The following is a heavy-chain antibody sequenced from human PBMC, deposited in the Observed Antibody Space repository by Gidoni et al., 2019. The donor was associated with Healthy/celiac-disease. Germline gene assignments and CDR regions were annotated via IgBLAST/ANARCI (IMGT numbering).Heavy chain of an antibody. CDR2: INPNSGGT. D-gene: IGHD3-10*01. Sequence: QAQLVQSGAEVTKPGASVKVSCTATEYTFTGYYMHWVRPAPGQGLEWMGWINPNSGGTNYAQKFQGRVTMTRDTSISTAYMELSRLRSDDTAVYYCARVEIGYYYGMDVWGQGTTVTVSS. CDR1: EYTFTGYY. J-gene: IGHJ6*02. V-gene: IGHV1-2*02. CDR3: ARVEIGYYYGMDV.